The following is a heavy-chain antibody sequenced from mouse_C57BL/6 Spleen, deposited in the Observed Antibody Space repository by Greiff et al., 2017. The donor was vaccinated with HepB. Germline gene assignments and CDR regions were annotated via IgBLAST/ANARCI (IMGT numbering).Heavy chain of an antibody. CDR2: IYPGDGDT. J-gene: IGHJ4*01. Sequence: VQLQQSGPELVKPGASVKISCKASGYAFSSSWMNWVKQRPGKGLEWIGRIYPGDGDTNYNGKFKGKATLTADKSSSTAYMQLSSLTSEDSAVYFCATDLYYYAMDYWGQGTSVTVSS. V-gene: IGHV1-82*01. CDR1: GYAFSSSW. CDR3: ATDLYYYAMDY. D-gene: IGHD2-1*01.